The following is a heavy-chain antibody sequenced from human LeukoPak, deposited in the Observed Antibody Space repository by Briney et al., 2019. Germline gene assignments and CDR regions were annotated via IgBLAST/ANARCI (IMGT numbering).Heavy chain of an antibody. CDR3: ASSAGRAAYYYDYYAMDV. CDR2: MDPNSGNT. D-gene: IGHD1-14*01. J-gene: IGHJ6*02. V-gene: IGHV1-8*01. Sequence: ASVKVSCKASGYTFTSYDINWVRQATGQGLEWMGWMDPNSGNTGYAQKFQDRVTTTRNTSINTAYMELSSLRSEDTAVYYCASSAGRAAYYYDYYAMDVWGQGTTVTVSS. CDR1: GYTFTSYD.